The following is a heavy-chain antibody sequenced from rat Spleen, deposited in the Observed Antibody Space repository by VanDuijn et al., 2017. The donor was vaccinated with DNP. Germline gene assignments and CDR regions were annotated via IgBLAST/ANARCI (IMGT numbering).Heavy chain of an antibody. J-gene: IGHJ2*01. D-gene: IGHD1-7*01. CDR3: ATHHTTGDFDY. Sequence: EVQLVGSGGGLVQPAGSLKLSCVASGFTFSEYNMAWVRQAPKKGLEWVATIIYDGSRTYYRDSVKGRFTISRDNAKSTLYLQMDSLRSEDAATYYCATHHTTGDFDYWGQGVMVTVSS. V-gene: IGHV5S10*01. CDR1: GFTFSEYN. CDR2: IIYDGSRT.